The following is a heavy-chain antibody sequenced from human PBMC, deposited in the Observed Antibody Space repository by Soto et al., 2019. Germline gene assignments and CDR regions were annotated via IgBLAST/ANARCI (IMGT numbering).Heavy chain of an antibody. D-gene: IGHD2-8*01. CDR2: VNPKSCGT. V-gene: IGHV1-2*04. Sequence: AAVKVSCKASGYSFTDYHIHWVRQAPGQGLEWLGRVNPKSCGTSPAQKFQGWVTMPPDTSISTASMELTRLTSDDTAIYYCARGDSTDCSNGVCSFFYNHDMDVWGQGTTVTVSS. CDR1: GYSFTDYH. CDR3: ARGDSTDCSNGVCSFFYNHDMDV. J-gene: IGHJ6*02.